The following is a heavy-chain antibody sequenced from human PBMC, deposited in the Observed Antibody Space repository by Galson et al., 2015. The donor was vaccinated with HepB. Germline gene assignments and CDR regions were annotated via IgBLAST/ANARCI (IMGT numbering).Heavy chain of an antibody. CDR2: ISAYNGNT. Sequence: SVKVSCKGSGYTFTNYGISWVRQAPGQGLEWMGWISAYNGNTNYVQEFQGRVTMTTDTSTSTAYMDLRSLRSDDTAVYYCARDLKTWHTYGMDVWGQGTTVTVSS. CDR1: GYTFTNYG. V-gene: IGHV1-18*04. J-gene: IGHJ6*02. CDR3: ARDLKTWHTYGMDV. D-gene: IGHD2-21*01.